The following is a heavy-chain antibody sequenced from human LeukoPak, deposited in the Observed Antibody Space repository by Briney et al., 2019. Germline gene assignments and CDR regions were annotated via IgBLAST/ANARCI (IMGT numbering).Heavy chain of an antibody. Sequence: PSETLSLTCGVCGGSMSSYYGSWLRQPAGKGLEWIGRIYTSGSTNYNPSLKSRVTMSVDTSKNQFSMKLSSVTAADTAVYYCARDEQQLVGSVYYYYYMDVWGKGTTVTVSS. D-gene: IGHD6-13*01. J-gene: IGHJ6*03. CDR3: ARDEQQLVGSVYYYYYMDV. CDR1: GGSMSSYY. V-gene: IGHV4-4*07. CDR2: IYTSGST.